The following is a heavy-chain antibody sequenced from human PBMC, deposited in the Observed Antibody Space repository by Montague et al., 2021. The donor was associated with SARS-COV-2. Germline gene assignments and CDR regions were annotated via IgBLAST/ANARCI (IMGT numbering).Heavy chain of an antibody. CDR1: GGSISSSSYY. J-gene: IGHJ6*02. CDR2: IYYSGST. D-gene: IGHD3-3*01. V-gene: IGHV4-39*01. Sequence: SETLSLTCTVSGGSISSSSYYWGWIRQPPGKGLEWIGYIYYSGSTYYNPSLKSRVTISVDTSKNQFFLKLSSVTAADTAVYYCARQPTRGITIFGVVTDYGMDVWGQGTTVTVSS. CDR3: ARQPTRGITIFGVVTDYGMDV.